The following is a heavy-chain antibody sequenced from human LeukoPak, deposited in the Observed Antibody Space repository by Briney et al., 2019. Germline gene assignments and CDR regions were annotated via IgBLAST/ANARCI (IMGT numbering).Heavy chain of an antibody. CDR2: ISSSGSTI. CDR1: GFTFSSYA. D-gene: IGHD5-18*01. CDR3: ATNGYSYGDCCDY. J-gene: IGHJ4*02. V-gene: IGHV3-48*03. Sequence: PGGSLRLSCAASGFTFSSYAMSSVRQAPGKGLERVSYISSSGSTIYYADSVKGRFTISRDNAKTSLYLQMHSLRAEDTAVYYCATNGYSYGDCCDYWGQGTLVTVSS.